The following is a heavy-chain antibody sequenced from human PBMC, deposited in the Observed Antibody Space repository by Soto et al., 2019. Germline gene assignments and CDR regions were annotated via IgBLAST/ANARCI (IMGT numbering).Heavy chain of an antibody. Sequence: GGSLRLSCAASGFTFSDYYMSWIRQAPGKGLEWVSYISSSGSTIYYADPVKGRFTISRDNAKNSLYLQMNSLRAEDTAVYYCARDFSGYDDAFDIWGQGTMVTVSS. D-gene: IGHD5-12*01. V-gene: IGHV3-11*01. J-gene: IGHJ3*02. CDR3: ARDFSGYDDAFDI. CDR2: ISSSGSTI. CDR1: GFTFSDYY.